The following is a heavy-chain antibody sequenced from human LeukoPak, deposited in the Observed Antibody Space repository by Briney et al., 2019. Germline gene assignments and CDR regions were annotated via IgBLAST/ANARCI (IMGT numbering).Heavy chain of an antibody. CDR3: ARQGSGNGY. V-gene: IGHV4-39*01. CDR1: GGSISSSSYY. J-gene: IGHJ4*02. D-gene: IGHD1-1*01. CDR2: VYKSGST. Sequence: PSETLSLTCTVSGGSISSSSYYWGWIRQPPGKGLEWIGSVYKSGSTYYNPSLKSRVTISVDTSKNRFSLKLSSVTAADTGVYYCARQGSGNGYWGQGTLVTVSS.